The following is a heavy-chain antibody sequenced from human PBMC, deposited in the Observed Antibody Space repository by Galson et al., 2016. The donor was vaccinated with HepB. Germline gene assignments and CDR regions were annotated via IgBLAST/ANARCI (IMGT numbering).Heavy chain of an antibody. J-gene: IGHJ4*02. CDR3: VRSHSNHFDY. CDR1: GFVLSDYS. V-gene: IGHV3-48*01. CDR2: IVGGNDAL. Sequence: SLRLSCAASGFVLSDYSMNWVRQGPGKGLEWTSSIVGGNDALFYAESLQGRFIISRDNATNSVYLHMSNMRAEDTAVYYCVRSHSNHFDYWGQGTLVAVSS.